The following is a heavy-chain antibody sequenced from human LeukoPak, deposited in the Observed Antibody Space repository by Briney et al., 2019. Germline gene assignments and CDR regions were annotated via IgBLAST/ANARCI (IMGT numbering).Heavy chain of an antibody. CDR1: GXSISSYS. CDR3: ARIDSSGDGYFDY. CDR2: IYYSGST. D-gene: IGHD3-22*01. V-gene: IGHV4-59*01. Sequence: PSETLSLTCTVSGXSISSYSWSWIRQPPGKGLEWIGYIYYSGSTNYNPSLKSRVTISVDTSKNQFSLKLSSVTAADTAVFYCARIDSSGDGYFDYWGQGTLVTVSS. J-gene: IGHJ4*02.